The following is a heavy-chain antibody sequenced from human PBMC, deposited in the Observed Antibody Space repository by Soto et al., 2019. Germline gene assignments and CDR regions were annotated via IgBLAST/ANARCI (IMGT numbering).Heavy chain of an antibody. Sequence: EVQLLESGGGLVQPGGSLRLSCAASGFTFSSYAMSWVRQAPGKGLEWVSAISGSGGSTYYADSVKGRFTISRDNSKNSLYRQMNSLRAEATALYYCEKDGGIPFSGGDPNWFDPWGQGTLLTVSA. CDR2: ISGSGGST. J-gene: IGHJ5*02. V-gene: IGHV3-23*01. CDR1: GFTFSSYA. D-gene: IGHD2-21*01. CDR3: EKDGGIPFSGGDPNWFDP.